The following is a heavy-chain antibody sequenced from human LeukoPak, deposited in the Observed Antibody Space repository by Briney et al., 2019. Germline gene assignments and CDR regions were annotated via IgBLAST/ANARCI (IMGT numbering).Heavy chain of an antibody. CDR3: ARDGETLVDY. CDR1: GFTFDDYG. V-gene: IGHV3-7*01. J-gene: IGHJ4*02. D-gene: IGHD3-10*01. Sequence: GGSLRLSCAASGFTFDDYGMSWVRQAPGKGLEWVANIKQDGSEKYYVDSVKGRFTISRDNAKNSLYLQMNSLRAEDTAVYYCARDGETLVDYWGQGTLVTVSS. CDR2: IKQDGSEK.